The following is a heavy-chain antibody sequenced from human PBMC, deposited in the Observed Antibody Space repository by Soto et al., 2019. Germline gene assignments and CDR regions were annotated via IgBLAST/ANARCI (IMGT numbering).Heavy chain of an antibody. CDR3: ARMGKLGYCSSTSCYVAFDI. J-gene: IGHJ3*02. CDR1: GGSISSSSYY. CDR2: IYYSGST. Sequence: NPSETLSLTCTVSGGSISSSSYYWGWIRQPPGKGLEWIGSIYYSGSTYYNPSLKSRVTISVDTSKNQFSLKLSSVTAADTAVYYCARMGKLGYCSSTSCYVAFDIWGQGTMVTVSS. V-gene: IGHV4-39*01. D-gene: IGHD2-2*01.